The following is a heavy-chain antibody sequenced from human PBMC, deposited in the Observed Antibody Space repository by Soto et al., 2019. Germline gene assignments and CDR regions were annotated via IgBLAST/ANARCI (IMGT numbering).Heavy chain of an antibody. Sequence: SETLSLTCTVSGGSISSNTYWGWIRQPPGKGLEWVGSISDTGRTYYNSSFKSRATISVDTSENQFSLRLSSMTAADTAVYFCARPRGFDSSEYYYVDWGQGTLVTVSS. CDR1: GGSISSNTY. V-gene: IGHV4-39*01. J-gene: IGHJ1*01. CDR2: ISDTGRT. D-gene: IGHD3-22*01. CDR3: ARPRGFDSSEYYYVD.